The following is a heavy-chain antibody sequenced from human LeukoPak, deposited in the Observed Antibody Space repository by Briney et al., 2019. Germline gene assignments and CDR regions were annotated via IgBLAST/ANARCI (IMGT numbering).Heavy chain of an antibody. CDR2: ISHEGDS. J-gene: IGHJ6*03. CDR3: ARGRNYVSDYYFDV. V-gene: IGHV4-34*01. CDR1: GVSLRGYY. D-gene: IGHD1-7*01. Sequence: SETLSLTCAVYGVSLRGYYWSWIRQSPEKGLEWIGEISHEGDSIYNPSLKSRLTLTVDMSKNQFSLKLRSVTAADTAVYYCARGRNYVSDYYFDVWGKGTTVIVSS.